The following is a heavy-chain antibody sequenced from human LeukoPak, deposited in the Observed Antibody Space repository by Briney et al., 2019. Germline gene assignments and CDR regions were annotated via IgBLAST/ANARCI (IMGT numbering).Heavy chain of an antibody. CDR3: ARSWAAAGWFDP. Sequence: PSETLSLTCTVSGGSISSYYWSWIRQPPGKGLEWIGTIYYSGSTYDNPSLTSRVTMSVDTSKNQFSLKLSSVTAADTAVYYCARSWAAAGWFDPWGQGTLVTVSS. J-gene: IGHJ5*02. V-gene: IGHV4-59*04. CDR1: GGSISSYY. CDR2: IYYSGST. D-gene: IGHD6-13*01.